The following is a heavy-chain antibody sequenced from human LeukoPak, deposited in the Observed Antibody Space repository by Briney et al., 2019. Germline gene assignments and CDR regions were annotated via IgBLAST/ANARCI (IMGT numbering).Heavy chain of an antibody. CDR1: GFTFVTYA. Sequence: PGGSLRLSCAASGFTFVTYAMSWVRQAPGKGLEWVSGIKGRGGFTEYADSVKGRFSISRDDSENTLYLQMNSLRAEDTAVYYCAKGYQAYDFWSGYYGEDYYYYYMDVWGKGTTVTVSS. J-gene: IGHJ6*03. D-gene: IGHD3-3*01. CDR2: IKGRGGFT. CDR3: AKGYQAYDFWSGYYGEDYYYYYMDV. V-gene: IGHV3-23*01.